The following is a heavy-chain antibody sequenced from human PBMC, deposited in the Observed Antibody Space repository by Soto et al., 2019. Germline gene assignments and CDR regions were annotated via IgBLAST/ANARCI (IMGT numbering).Heavy chain of an antibody. CDR3: ARLQQQLVGGSSSGWFDP. Sequence: QVQLQQWGAGLLKPSETLSLTCAVYGGSFSGYYWSWIRQPPGKGLEWIGEINHSGSTNYNPSLKRRVTISVDTSKNQFSLKLSSVTAADTAVYYCARLQQQLVGGSSSGWFDPWGQGTLVTVSS. J-gene: IGHJ5*02. CDR2: INHSGST. V-gene: IGHV4-34*01. D-gene: IGHD6-13*01. CDR1: GGSFSGYY.